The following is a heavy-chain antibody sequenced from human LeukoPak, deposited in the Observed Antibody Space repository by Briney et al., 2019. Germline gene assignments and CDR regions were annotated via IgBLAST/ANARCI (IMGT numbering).Heavy chain of an antibody. CDR2: ISGSGGST. D-gene: IGHD3-22*01. CDR3: ANSPPSSGYLFDY. V-gene: IGHV3-23*01. CDR1: GFTLSSSA. J-gene: IGHJ4*02. Sequence: SGGSLSLSCAASGFTLSSSAMSWVRQAPGKGLEWVSAISGSGGSTYYADSVKGRFTISRDNSKNTLYLHMNSLRAEDTAVYYSANSPPSSGYLFDYWGQGTLATVSS.